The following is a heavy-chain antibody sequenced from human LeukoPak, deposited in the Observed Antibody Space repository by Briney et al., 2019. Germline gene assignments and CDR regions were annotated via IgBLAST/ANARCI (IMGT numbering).Heavy chain of an antibody. D-gene: IGHD1-1*01. Sequence: SGGSLRLSCAASGFTFSSYAMSWVRQAPGKGLEWVANIKQDGSEKYYVDSVKGRFTISRDNAKNSLYLQMNSLRAEDTAVYYCARVAPSGTTGGFDYWGQGTLVTVSS. V-gene: IGHV3-7*01. CDR1: GFTFSSYA. CDR3: ARVAPSGTTGGFDY. CDR2: IKQDGSEK. J-gene: IGHJ4*02.